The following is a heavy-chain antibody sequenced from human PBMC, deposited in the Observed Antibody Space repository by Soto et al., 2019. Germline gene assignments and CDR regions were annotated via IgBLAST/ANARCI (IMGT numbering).Heavy chain of an antibody. CDR2: ISGSGGST. J-gene: IGHJ6*02. D-gene: IGHD3-10*01. Sequence: GGSLRLSCAASGFTFSSYAMSWVRQAPGKGLEWVSAISGSGGSTYCGDSVKGRFTISRDNSKNTLYLQMNSLRAEDTAVYYCARVFTMVRGVFYYGMDVWGQGTTVTVSS. CDR3: ARVFTMVRGVFYYGMDV. CDR1: GFTFSSYA. V-gene: IGHV3-23*01.